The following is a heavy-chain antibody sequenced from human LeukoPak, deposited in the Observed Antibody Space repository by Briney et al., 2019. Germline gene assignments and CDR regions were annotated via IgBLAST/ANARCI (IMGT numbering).Heavy chain of an antibody. Sequence: PGRSLRLSCAASGFTFDDYAMPWVRQAPGKGLEWVSGISWNSGSIGYADSVKGRFTISRDNAKNSLYLQMNSLRAEDTALYYCAKGFDYDFWSGLGYWGQGTLVTVSS. V-gene: IGHV3-9*01. CDR3: AKGFDYDFWSGLGY. CDR2: ISWNSGSI. CDR1: GFTFDDYA. D-gene: IGHD3-3*01. J-gene: IGHJ4*02.